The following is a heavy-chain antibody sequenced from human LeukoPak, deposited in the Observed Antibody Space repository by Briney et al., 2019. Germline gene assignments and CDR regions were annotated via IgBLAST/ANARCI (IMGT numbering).Heavy chain of an antibody. CDR3: ARDQGSGSYYPRFDY. D-gene: IGHD3-10*01. J-gene: IGHJ4*02. V-gene: IGHV1-18*01. Sequence: ALVKVSCRASGYSFTTYGISWVRQAPGQGLEWMGWISAYDGSTNYAQQFQGRITLTIDTSTTTASVELRSLRSDDTAIYYCARDQGSGSYYPRFDYWGQGALVTVSS. CDR1: GYSFTTYG. CDR2: ISAYDGST.